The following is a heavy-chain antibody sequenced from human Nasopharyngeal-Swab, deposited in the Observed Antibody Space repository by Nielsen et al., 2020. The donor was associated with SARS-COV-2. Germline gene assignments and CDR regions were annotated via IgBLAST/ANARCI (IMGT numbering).Heavy chain of an antibody. CDR2: IHGDGTST. CDR3: TRSFGGASEY. D-gene: IGHD3-16*01. Sequence: GESLKISCEASGFTFRNYWMHWVRQAPGKGLVWVSRIHGDGTSTSYGDSVKDRFTISRDNAKNTLYLQMNSLRAEDTAVYYCTRSFGGASEYWGQGTLVTVSS. CDR1: GFTFRNYW. J-gene: IGHJ4*02. V-gene: IGHV3-74*01.